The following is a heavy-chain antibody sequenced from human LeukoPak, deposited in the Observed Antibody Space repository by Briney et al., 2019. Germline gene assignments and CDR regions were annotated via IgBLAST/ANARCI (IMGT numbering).Heavy chain of an antibody. CDR3: ARDFSAAFDI. CDR2: IYYSGST. CDR1: GNSISSYY. V-gene: IGHV4-59*01. J-gene: IGHJ3*02. Sequence: TSETLSLTCSVSGNSISSYYWTWIRQPPGKGLEWIGYIYYSGSTNYNPSLKGRVTISLDTSKNQFSLKLSSVTAADTAVYYCARDFSAAFDIWGQGTMVTVSS. D-gene: IGHD2/OR15-2a*01.